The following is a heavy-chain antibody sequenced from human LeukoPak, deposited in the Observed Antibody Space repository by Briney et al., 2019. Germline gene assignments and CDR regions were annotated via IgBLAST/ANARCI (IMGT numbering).Heavy chain of an antibody. CDR2: ISYDGSNK. CDR1: GFTFSSYG. D-gene: IGHD3-9*01. J-gene: IGHJ4*02. Sequence: GRSLRLSCAASGFTFSSYGMHWVRQAPGKGLEWVAVISYDGSNKYFADSVKGRFTISSDNSKNTLYLQMNSLRAEDTAVYYCVKQFGHDILTGYYNVGDYWGQGALVTVSS. CDR3: VKQFGHDILTGYYNVGDY. V-gene: IGHV3-30*18.